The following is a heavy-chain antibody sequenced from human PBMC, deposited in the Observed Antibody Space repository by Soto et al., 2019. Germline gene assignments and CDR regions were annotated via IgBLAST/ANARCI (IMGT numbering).Heavy chain of an antibody. D-gene: IGHD4-17*01. CDR2: LIPVFGTA. V-gene: IGHV1-69*12. CDR3: ARGDATKIVVTTYYAMDV. CDR1: GGSLSNYG. J-gene: IGHJ6*02. Sequence: QVQLVQSGAEVKKPGSSVKVSCTASGGSLSNYGISWVRQAPGQGLEWMGGLIPVFGTANYAQKFQGRVTITADESTNIVYMDVTSLRSEYTAVYYCARGDATKIVVTTYYAMDVWGQGTMVTVSS.